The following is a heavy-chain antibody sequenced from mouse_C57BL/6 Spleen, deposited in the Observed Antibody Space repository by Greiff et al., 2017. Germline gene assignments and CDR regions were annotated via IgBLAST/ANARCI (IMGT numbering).Heavy chain of an antibody. CDR1: GFTFSSYA. J-gene: IGHJ3*01. D-gene: IGHD2-4*01. CDR2: ISDGGSYT. Sequence: VQLKESGGGLVKPGGSLKLSCAASGFTFSSYAMSWVRQTPEKRLEWVATISDGGSYTYYPDNVKGRFTISRDNAKNNLYLQMSHLKSEDTAMYDCAREGPYDYDWFAYWGQGTLVTVSA. CDR3: AREGPYDYDWFAY. V-gene: IGHV5-4*01.